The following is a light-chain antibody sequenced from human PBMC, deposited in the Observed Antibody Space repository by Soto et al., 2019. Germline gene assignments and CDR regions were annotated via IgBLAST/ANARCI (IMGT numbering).Light chain of an antibody. Sequence: EIVLTQSPATLSVSPGQRATLSFRASQFINNDLAWYQQRPGQAPRLLIYGASTRATGIPARFSGSGSGTEFFLTINSLQSEDFAVYYCQQSHSWPPITFGQGTRLEIK. CDR3: QQSHSWPPIT. CDR2: GAS. V-gene: IGKV3-15*01. CDR1: QFINND. J-gene: IGKJ5*01.